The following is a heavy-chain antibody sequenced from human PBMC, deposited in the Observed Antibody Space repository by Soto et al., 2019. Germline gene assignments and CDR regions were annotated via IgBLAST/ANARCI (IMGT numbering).Heavy chain of an antibody. CDR3: ARDPSRGYSHDEPFDY. J-gene: IGHJ4*02. CDR2: ISSSGSTI. V-gene: IGHV3-11*01. D-gene: IGHD5-18*01. CDR1: GFTFSDYY. Sequence: GGSLRLSCAASGFTFSDYYMSWIRQAPGKGLEWVSYISSSGSTIYYADSVKGRFTISRDNAKNSLYLQMNSLRAEDTAVYYCARDPSRGYSHDEPFDYWGQGTLVTAPQ.